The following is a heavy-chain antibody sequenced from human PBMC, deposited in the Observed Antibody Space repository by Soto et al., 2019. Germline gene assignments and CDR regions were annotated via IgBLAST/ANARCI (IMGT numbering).Heavy chain of an antibody. D-gene: IGHD3-10*01. Sequence: SVKVSCKTSGYTFTRYGISWVRQAPGQGLEWMGRVNPIVSMSNYAQKFQGRVTMTADKSTSTAYMELSSLRSEDTAIYYCASSYGSGYRAFDYWGQGALVTVS. J-gene: IGHJ4*02. CDR1: GYTFTRYG. V-gene: IGHV1-69*04. CDR3: ASSYGSGYRAFDY. CDR2: VNPIVSMS.